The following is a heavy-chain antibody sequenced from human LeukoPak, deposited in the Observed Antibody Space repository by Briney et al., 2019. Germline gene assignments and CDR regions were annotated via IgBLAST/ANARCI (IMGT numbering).Heavy chain of an antibody. CDR1: GFTFQDYG. D-gene: IGHD2-2*01. V-gene: IGHV3-20*04. CDR3: ARERWDCSSTSCYELFDY. J-gene: IGHJ4*02. CDR2: INWNGGST. Sequence: GGSLRLSCAASGFTFQDYGMSWVRQAPGKGLEWVSGINWNGGSTGYAGSVKGRFTISRDNAKNSLYLQMNSLRAEDAALYYCARERWDCSSTSCYELFDYWGQGTLVTVSS.